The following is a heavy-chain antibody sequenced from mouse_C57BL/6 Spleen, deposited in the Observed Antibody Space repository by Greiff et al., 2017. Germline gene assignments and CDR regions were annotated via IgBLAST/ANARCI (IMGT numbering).Heavy chain of an antibody. CDR1: GYTFTSYW. Sequence: QVHVKQPGAELVKPGASVKMSCKASGYTFTSYWITWVKQRPGQGLEWIGDIYPGSGSTNYNEKFKSKATLTVDTSSSTANMQLSSLTSEDSAVYYCALYYYGSRSFAYWGQGTLVTVSA. CDR2: IYPGSGST. V-gene: IGHV1-55*01. CDR3: ALYYYGSRSFAY. J-gene: IGHJ3*01. D-gene: IGHD1-1*01.